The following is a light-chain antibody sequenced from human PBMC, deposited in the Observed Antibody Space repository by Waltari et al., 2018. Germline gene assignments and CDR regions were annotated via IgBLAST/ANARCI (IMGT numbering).Light chain of an antibody. Sequence: EIVLTQSPGTLSLSPGQRATLSCRASQSVSSSYLVWYQQKPGQAPRLLIYGASSRPTGIPDRFSGSGSGTDFTLTISRLEPEDFAVYYCQQYGSSYTFGQGTKLEIK. CDR1: QSVSSSY. CDR3: QQYGSSYT. V-gene: IGKV3-20*01. CDR2: GAS. J-gene: IGKJ2*01.